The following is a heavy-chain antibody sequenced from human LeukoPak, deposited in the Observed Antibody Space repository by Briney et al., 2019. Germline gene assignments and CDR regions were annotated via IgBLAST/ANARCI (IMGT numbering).Heavy chain of an antibody. D-gene: IGHD3-9*01. V-gene: IGHV1-18*01. J-gene: IGHJ6*02. CDR3: AREGYDILTGPYYYYGMDV. CDR2: ISAYNGNT. Sequence: APVKVSCKASGYTFTSYGISWVRQAPGQGLEWMGWISAYNGNTNYAQKLQGRVTMTTDTSTSTAYMELRSLRSDDTAVYYCAREGYDILTGPYYYYGMDVWGQGTTVTVSS. CDR1: GYTFTSYG.